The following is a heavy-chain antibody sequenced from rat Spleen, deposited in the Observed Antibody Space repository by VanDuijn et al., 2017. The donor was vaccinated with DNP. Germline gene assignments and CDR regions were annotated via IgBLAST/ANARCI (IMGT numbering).Heavy chain of an antibody. CDR2: ISYSGST. D-gene: IGHD1-7*01. Sequence: EVQLQESGSGLVKPSQSLSLTCSVTGYSITSNYWGWIGKFPGNKMEYIGHISYSGSTNYNPSLKSRISITRDTSKNHFFLHLNSVTSEDTATYYCARWTRYFDYWGQGVMVTVSS. J-gene: IGHJ2*01. V-gene: IGHV3-1*01. CDR1: GYSITSNY. CDR3: ARWTRYFDY.